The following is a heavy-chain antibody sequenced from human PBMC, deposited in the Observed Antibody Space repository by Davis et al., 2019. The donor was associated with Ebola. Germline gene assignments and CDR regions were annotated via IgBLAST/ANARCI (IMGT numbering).Heavy chain of an antibody. CDR3: ARPRLPRHDYIWGSYRYWGWFDP. CDR1: GGSISSSSYY. J-gene: IGHJ5*02. Sequence: SETLSLTCTVSGGSISSSSYYWGWIRQPPGKGLEWIGSIYYSGSTYYNPSLKSRVTISVDTSKNQFSLKLSSVTAADTAVYYCARPRLPRHDYIWGSYRYWGWFDPWGQGTLVTVSS. V-gene: IGHV4-39*01. D-gene: IGHD3-16*02. CDR2: IYYSGST.